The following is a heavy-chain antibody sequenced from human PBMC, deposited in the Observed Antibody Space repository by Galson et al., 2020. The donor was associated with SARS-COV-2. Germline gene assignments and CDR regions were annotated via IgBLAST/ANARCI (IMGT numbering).Heavy chain of an antibody. CDR2: IRHDGST. Sequence: SQASETLSLTCTVSGGSFSGYDCNWLRQSPGKGLEWIGEIRHDGSTNYNPSLKSRVTISRDTSKTQFSLTLSSVTAADTSVYYCARGRRWRQKDALYIWGQGTMVTVSS. CDR1: GGSFSGYD. J-gene: IGHJ3*02. V-gene: IGHV4-34*01. CDR3: ARGRRWRQKDALYI.